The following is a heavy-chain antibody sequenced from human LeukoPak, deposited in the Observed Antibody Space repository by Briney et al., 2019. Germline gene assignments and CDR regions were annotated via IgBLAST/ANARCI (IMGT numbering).Heavy chain of an antibody. V-gene: IGHV4-28*01. CDR2: IYYSGNT. CDR3: ARNQAVAANRGAFDI. D-gene: IGHD6-19*01. CDR1: GYPIRSNNW. J-gene: IGHJ3*02. Sequence: SETLSLTCAVSGYPIRSNNWWAWIRQPPGKGLEGIGYIYYSGNTYYNPYNPSLTSRVTMSVDTSKNQFSLKLDSVTEIDTAMYYCARNQAVAANRGAFDIWGQGTMVTVSS.